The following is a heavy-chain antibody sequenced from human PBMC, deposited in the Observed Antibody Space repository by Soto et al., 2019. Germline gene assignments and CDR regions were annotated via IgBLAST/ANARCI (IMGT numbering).Heavy chain of an antibody. D-gene: IGHD6-13*01. CDR1: GITFIADA. J-gene: IGHJ4*02. V-gene: IGHV3-23*01. Sequence: EVQLLESGGGLVEPGGSLRLSCAASGITFIADAMSWVRQAPGTGLEWVSAISGSGATTYYADSVKGRFTISRDKPKNTVYLHMNSLRAEDTALYYCAKSFSSNWYDYFDYWGQGSLVTVSS. CDR2: ISGSGATT. CDR3: AKSFSSNWYDYFDY.